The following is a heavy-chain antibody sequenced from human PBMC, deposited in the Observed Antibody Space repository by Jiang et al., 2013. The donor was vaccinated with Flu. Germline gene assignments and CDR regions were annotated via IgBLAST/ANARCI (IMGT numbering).Heavy chain of an antibody. V-gene: IGHV3-66*02. D-gene: IGHD5-24*01. CDR3: AEMEKDY. CDR2: IYSSGST. CDR1: GFDFGDSG. Sequence: VQLVESGGGVVRPGESLRLSCAASGFDFGDSGMTWVRQAPGTGLEWVSLIYSSGSTYYADSVKGRFTISRDNSKNTLYLQMNSLRAEDTAVYYCAEMEKDYWGQGTLVTVSS. J-gene: IGHJ4*02.